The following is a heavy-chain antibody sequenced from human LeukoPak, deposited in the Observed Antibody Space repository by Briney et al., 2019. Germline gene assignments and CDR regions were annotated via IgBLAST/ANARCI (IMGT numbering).Heavy chain of an antibody. CDR2: ITGSGGST. D-gene: IGHD6-19*01. CDR1: GFTFSSYA. J-gene: IGHJ4*02. Sequence: GGSLRLSCAASGFTFSSYAMSWVRQAPGKGLERVSTITGSGGSTSCADHVKGRFTISRNNSKNTLYLQMNSLGDEGTAVYYCAKRGSGWSFEYWGQGTLVTVSS. V-gene: IGHV3-23*01. CDR3: AKRGSGWSFEY.